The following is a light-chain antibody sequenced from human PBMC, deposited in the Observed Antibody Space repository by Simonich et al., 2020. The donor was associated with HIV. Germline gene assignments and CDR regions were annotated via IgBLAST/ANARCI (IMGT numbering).Light chain of an antibody. CDR1: QIVLYSYSCKNY. CDR2: WAL. J-gene: IGKJ3*01. Sequence: DIVMTQSPDSLAVSLCERATINCRSSQIVLYSYSCKNYLALYQQKQGQPPKLLFYWALTRESGVPERFSGSGSGTDFALTISSLQAEDVAVYYCQQYYSTPFTFGPGTKVDIK. V-gene: IGKV4-1*01. CDR3: QQYYSTPFT.